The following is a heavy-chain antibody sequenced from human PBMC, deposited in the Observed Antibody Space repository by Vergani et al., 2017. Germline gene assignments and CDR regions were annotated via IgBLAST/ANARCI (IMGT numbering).Heavy chain of an antibody. CDR3: ASEDRYCSSTSCYQG. D-gene: IGHD2-2*01. CDR2: IYYSGST. CDR1: GGSISSYY. J-gene: IGHJ4*02. V-gene: IGHV4-59*01. Sequence: QVQLQESGPGLVKPSETLSLTCTVSGGSISSYYWSWIRQPPGKGLEWIGYIYYSGSTNYNPSLKSRVTISVDTSKNQFSLKLSSVTAADTAVYYCASEDRYCSSTSCYQGWGQGTLVTVSS.